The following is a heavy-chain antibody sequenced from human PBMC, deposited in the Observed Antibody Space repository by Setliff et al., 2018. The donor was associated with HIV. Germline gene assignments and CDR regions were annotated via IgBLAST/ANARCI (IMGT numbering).Heavy chain of an antibody. Sequence: GGSLRLSCAASGFTFSDYYMSWIRQAPGKGLEWVSYISSSGSTIYDADSVKGRFTISRDNAKNSLYLQMNNMRVEDTAVYFCARDEWFGRFDPWGQGTLVTVSS. CDR1: GFTFSDYY. V-gene: IGHV3-11*01. CDR3: ARDEWFGRFDP. D-gene: IGHD3-10*01. J-gene: IGHJ5*02. CDR2: ISSSGSTI.